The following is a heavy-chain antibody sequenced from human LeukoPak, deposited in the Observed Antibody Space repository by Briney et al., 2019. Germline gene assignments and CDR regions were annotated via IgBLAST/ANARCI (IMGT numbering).Heavy chain of an antibody. CDR2: IYPEGTT. CDR1: GGSINTGGTS. Sequence: SETLSLTCAVSGGSINTGGTSWSWIRQPPGKGLEWIGYIYPEGTTYYNPSLKSRVTISADISKSQFSLEMMSVTAADTAVYYCVRGGPDCSSNTCLGARFDNWGQGTLVTVSS. V-gene: IGHV4-30-2*01. D-gene: IGHD2-2*01. CDR3: VRGGPDCSSNTCLGARFDN. J-gene: IGHJ4*02.